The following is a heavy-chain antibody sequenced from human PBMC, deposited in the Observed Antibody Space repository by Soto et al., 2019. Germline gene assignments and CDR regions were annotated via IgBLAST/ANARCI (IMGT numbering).Heavy chain of an antibody. J-gene: IGHJ6*02. CDR1: GLTLSSYA. CDR3: AKRGGRQLLWEDIYYGMDV. CDR2: ISGSGGST. Sequence: PGWCLGLSCAASGLTLSSYAMSLVRQAPGKGLEWVSAISGSGGSTYYADSVRGRFTISRDNSKNTLYLQMNSLRAEDTAVYYCAKRGGRQLLWEDIYYGMDVWGQGTTVTGSS. V-gene: IGHV3-23*01. D-gene: IGHD2-2*01.